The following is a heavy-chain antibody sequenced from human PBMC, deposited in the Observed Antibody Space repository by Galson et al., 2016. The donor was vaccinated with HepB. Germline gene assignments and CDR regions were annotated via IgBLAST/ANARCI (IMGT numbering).Heavy chain of an antibody. CDR1: GGSISSSSSY. D-gene: IGHD5-18*01. CDR3: ARHDWSGYSYGCDY. V-gene: IGHV4-39*01. J-gene: IGHJ4*02. CDR2: IHYSGNT. Sequence: SETLSLTCSVSGGSISSSSSYWGWIRQPPGKGLEWIGSIHYSGNTYYNPSLKSRVTISVDTSKNQLSLKLSFVTAADTAVYYCARHDWSGYSYGCDYWGQGTLVTVSS.